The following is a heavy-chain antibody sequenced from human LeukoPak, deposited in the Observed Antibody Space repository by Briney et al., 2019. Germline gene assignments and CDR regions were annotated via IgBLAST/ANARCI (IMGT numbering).Heavy chain of an antibody. J-gene: IGHJ5*02. CDR2: INWNGDST. CDR1: GFRFDDSA. CDR3: ARDRRMTLFGVVMRLFDP. V-gene: IGHV3-20*04. D-gene: IGHD3-3*01. Sequence: GGSVRLSCKASGFRFDDSAMSSVRQVPGKGLEWVSGINWNGDSTGYADSVKGRFTISRDNTKNSLYLQMTSLTGEDTGLYYCARDRRMTLFGVVMRLFDPWGQGALVTVSS.